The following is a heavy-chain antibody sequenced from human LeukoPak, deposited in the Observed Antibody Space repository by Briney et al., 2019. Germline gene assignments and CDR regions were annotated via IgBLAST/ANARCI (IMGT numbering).Heavy chain of an antibody. Sequence: GALRLSCAASGFTFSSYAMSWVRQAPGKGLEWVSAISGSGQSTYYADSVKGRFTISRDNSKNTLYLLMNSLRAEDTAVYYCAKDRGDWDTNDAFDIWGQGTMVTVSS. CDR3: AKDRGDWDTNDAFDI. CDR1: GFTFSSYA. CDR2: ISGSGQST. D-gene: IGHD3/OR15-3a*01. J-gene: IGHJ3*02. V-gene: IGHV3-23*01.